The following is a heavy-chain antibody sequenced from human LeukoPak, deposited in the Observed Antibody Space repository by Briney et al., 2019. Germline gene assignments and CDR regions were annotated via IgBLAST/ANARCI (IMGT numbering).Heavy chain of an antibody. J-gene: IGHJ4*02. CDR3: AKLLEEYFDY. CDR1: GFTFSSSA. Sequence: PGGSLRLSCAASGFTFSSSAMSWVRQAPGKGLEWVSVLYTGGSTSYADSVKGRFTISRDNSKNTLYLQMNSLRAEDTAVYYCAKLLEEYFDYWGQGTLVTVSS. CDR2: LYTGGST. D-gene: IGHD1-1*01. V-gene: IGHV3-23*03.